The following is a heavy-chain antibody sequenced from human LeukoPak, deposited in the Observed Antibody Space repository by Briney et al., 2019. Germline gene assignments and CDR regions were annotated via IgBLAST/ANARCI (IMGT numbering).Heavy chain of an antibody. Sequence: SETLSLTCSVSGYSIDNGYYWAWIRQPPGKGLEWIGSIYHSGSAYYNPSLKSRVTISVDTTKNQFSLRLTSVTATDTAVYYCARVRYNWNRDFDYWGQGTLVTVSS. V-gene: IGHV4-38-2*02. CDR2: IYHSGSA. CDR3: ARVRYNWNRDFDY. D-gene: IGHD1-20*01. J-gene: IGHJ4*02. CDR1: GYSIDNGYY.